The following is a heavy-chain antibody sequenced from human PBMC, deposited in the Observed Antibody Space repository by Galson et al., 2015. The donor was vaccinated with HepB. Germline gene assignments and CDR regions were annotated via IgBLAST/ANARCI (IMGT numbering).Heavy chain of an antibody. D-gene: IGHD6-13*01. CDR3: ATVPGMSRGMDV. Sequence: SLRLSCAASGFTFSSYSMNWVRQAPGKGLEWVSSISSSSSYIYYADLVKGRFTISRDNAKNSLYLQMNSLRAEDTAVYYCATVPGMSRGMDVWGQGTTVTVSS. CDR1: GFTFSSYS. J-gene: IGHJ6*02. V-gene: IGHV3-21*01. CDR2: ISSSSSYI.